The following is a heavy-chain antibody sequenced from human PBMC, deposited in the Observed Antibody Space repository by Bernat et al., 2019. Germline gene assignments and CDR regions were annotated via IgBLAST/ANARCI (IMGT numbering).Heavy chain of an antibody. V-gene: IGHV4-31*03. Sequence: QVQLQDSGPGLVKPSQTLSLTCTVSGGSISSGGYYWSWIRQHPGKGLEWIGYIYYSGSTYYNPSLKSRVTISVDTSKNQFSLKLSSVTAADTAVYYCARAAAALNDAFDIWGQGTMVTVSS. CDR3: ARAAAALNDAFDI. CDR1: GGSISSGGYY. J-gene: IGHJ3*02. CDR2: IYYSGST. D-gene: IGHD6-13*01.